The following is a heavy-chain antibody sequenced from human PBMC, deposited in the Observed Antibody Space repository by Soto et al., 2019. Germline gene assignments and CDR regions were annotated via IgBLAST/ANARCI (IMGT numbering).Heavy chain of an antibody. V-gene: IGHV4-30-4*01. Sequence: PSETLSLTCSVSGDSISTVDYFWAWIRQPPGQALEYIGYLYKSTTTYYNPSFESRVAISLDTSKSQFSLTVTSVTAADTAVYFCARGRYCLTGRCFPNWFDSWGQGTLVTVSS. J-gene: IGHJ5*01. CDR2: LYKSTTT. CDR3: ARGRYCLTGRCFPNWFDS. CDR1: GDSISTVDYF. D-gene: IGHD2-15*01.